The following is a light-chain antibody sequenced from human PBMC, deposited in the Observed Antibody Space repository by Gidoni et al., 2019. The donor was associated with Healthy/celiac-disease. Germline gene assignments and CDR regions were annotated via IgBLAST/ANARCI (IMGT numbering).Light chain of an antibody. Sequence: ESVLTQSPGTLSLSPGERATLSCRASQSVSSSYLAWYPQKPGQAPRLLIYGASSRATGIPDRFSGSGSGTDFTLTISRLEPEDFAVYYCQQYGSSPFTFGGGTKVEIK. CDR1: QSVSSSY. J-gene: IGKJ4*01. CDR2: GAS. CDR3: QQYGSSPFT. V-gene: IGKV3-20*01.